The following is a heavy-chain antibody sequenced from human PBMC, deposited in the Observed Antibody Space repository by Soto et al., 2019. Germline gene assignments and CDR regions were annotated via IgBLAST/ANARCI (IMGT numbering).Heavy chain of an antibody. CDR3: ARDYDIRGEDWFDP. J-gene: IGHJ5*02. Sequence: QVQLVQSGGEMKKPGASVKVSCKASGYTFTNFGISWVRQAPGQGPEWVGWISAYNDERNYAQKFRGRVIMTTDTSTSTAYMELRTLTSDDTAVYYCARDYDIRGEDWFDPLGQGTLVTVSS. V-gene: IGHV1-18*01. CDR1: GYTFTNFG. D-gene: IGHD3-9*01. CDR2: ISAYNDER.